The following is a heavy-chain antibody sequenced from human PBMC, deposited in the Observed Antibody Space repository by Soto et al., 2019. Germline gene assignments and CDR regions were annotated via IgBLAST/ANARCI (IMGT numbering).Heavy chain of an antibody. CDR2: ISSSSSFI. J-gene: IGHJ4*02. V-gene: IGHV3-21*01. D-gene: IGHD3-10*01. CDR3: AKDCGSGDGFDY. Sequence: DVQLLESGGGLVKPGGSLRLSCETSGFNFSDYSMNWVRQAPGEGLEWVAFISSSSSFIYYADSVQGRFSVSRDNARNLMYLEMTSLRVEDTATYDCAKDCGSGDGFDYWGQGILVAVTS. CDR1: GFNFSDYS.